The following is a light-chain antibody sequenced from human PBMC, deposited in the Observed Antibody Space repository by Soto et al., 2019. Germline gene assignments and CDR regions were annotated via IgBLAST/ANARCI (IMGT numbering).Light chain of an antibody. CDR3: QSYASSLSAL. CDR1: SSNIGAGYD. J-gene: IGLJ3*02. Sequence: QSVLTQPPSVSGAPGQRVTISCTGSSSNIGAGYDVHWSQQLPGTAPKLLIYGNSNRPSGVPDRFSGSKSGTSASLAITGLQAEDEADYYCQSYASSLSALFGGGTKVTVL. CDR2: GNS. V-gene: IGLV1-40*01.